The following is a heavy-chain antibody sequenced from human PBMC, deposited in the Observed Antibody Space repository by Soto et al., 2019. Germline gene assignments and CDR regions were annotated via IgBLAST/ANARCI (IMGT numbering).Heavy chain of an antibody. D-gene: IGHD3-10*01. J-gene: IGHJ6*02. CDR3: ARELLWFGELSYYYYYYGMDV. CDR2: INAGNGNT. CDR1: GYTFTSYA. Sequence: GASVKVSCKASGYTFTSYAMHWVRQAPGQRLEWMGWINAGNGNTKYSQKFQGRVTITRDTSASTAYMELSSLRSEDTAVYYCARELLWFGELSYYYYYYGMDVWGQGTTVTVSS. V-gene: IGHV1-3*01.